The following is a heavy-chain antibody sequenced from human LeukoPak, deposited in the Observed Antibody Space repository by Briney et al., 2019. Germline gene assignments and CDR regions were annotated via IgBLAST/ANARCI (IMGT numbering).Heavy chain of an antibody. D-gene: IGHD2-15*01. CDR2: VSDSGSSA. V-gene: IGHV3-23*01. CDR3: APYLRGAAWSLDY. Sequence: GGSLRLSCAASSLNCCNYGMSWCRQAPGKGLEWVSVVSDSGSSAYYTDSVKGRFTISRGTSKTTLYMLMDWVRAVDKGVYYCAPYLRGAAWSLDYWGQGTLVTVSS. CDR1: SLNCCNYG. J-gene: IGHJ4*02.